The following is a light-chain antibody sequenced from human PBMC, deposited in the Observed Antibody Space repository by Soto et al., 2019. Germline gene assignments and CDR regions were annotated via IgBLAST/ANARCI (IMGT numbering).Light chain of an antibody. CDR3: QQYGGSVT. CDR1: QSVYNNY. Sequence: EIVLTQSPGTLSLYPGERANLSCRASQSVYNNYVGWYQQKPGQAPRLRIDSTIRRSRGITDRFSDSGSGTDYTLTISRLEPEDFAVYYCQQYGGSVTGDGGTKVEIK. CDR2: STI. J-gene: IGKJ4*02. V-gene: IGKV3-20*01.